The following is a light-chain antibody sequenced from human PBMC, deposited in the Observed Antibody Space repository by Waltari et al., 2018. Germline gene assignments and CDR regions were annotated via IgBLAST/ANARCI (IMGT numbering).Light chain of an antibody. CDR2: GKN. CDR3: SSRDISGDVV. CDR1: ILRTFY. Sequence: SSELTQDPAVSVALGQPVRITFPGDILRTFYANWFRQKPGQAPELFIYGKNNRPSGIPDRFSASSSGTTTSLTITGAQAEDEADYYCSSRDISGDVVFGGGTELTVL. V-gene: IGLV3-19*01. J-gene: IGLJ2*01.